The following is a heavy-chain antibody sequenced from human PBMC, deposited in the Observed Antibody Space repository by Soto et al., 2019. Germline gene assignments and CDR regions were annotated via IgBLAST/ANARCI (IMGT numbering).Heavy chain of an antibody. J-gene: IGHJ5*02. CDR3: ARPEYSSSRQSNWFDP. D-gene: IGHD6-6*01. V-gene: IGHV4-39*01. CDR2: IYYSGST. Sequence: SETLSLTCTVSGGSISSSSYYWGWIRQPPGKGLEWIGSIYYSGSTYYNPSLKSRVTISVDTSKNQFSLKLSSVTAADTAVYYCARPEYSSSRQSNWFDPWGQGTLVTVSS. CDR1: GGSISSSSYY.